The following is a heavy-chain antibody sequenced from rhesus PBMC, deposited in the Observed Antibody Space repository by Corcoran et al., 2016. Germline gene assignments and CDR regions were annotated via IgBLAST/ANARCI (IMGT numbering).Heavy chain of an antibody. V-gene: IGHV4-173*01. CDR1: VGSISSNW. D-gene: IGHD1-32*01. Sequence: QPQLQLSGPGLVKPSENLPLTCAASVGSISSNWWCGIRQHPGRGLEWIGRISGSGGSTSSHPSLQSRVTISTDTSKNQLSLKLISVTAADTAVYYCASFNEGGLDSWGQGVVVTVSS. CDR2: ISGSGGST. CDR3: ASFNEGGLDS. J-gene: IGHJ6*01.